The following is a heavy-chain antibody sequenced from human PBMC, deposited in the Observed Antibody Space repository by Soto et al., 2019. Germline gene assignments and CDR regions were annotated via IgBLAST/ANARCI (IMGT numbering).Heavy chain of an antibody. J-gene: IGHJ4*02. CDR3: VRARSTDSRPDY. D-gene: IGHD3-22*01. V-gene: IGHV3-21*01. CDR1: GFTFSLYS. Sequence: GGSLRLSWVASGFTFSLYSMIWVRQAPGTGLEWVSSITSSSSYIYYTDSVKGRFIISRDNAKNSLYLQMDSLRAEDTGVYYCVRARSTDSRPDYWGQGTLVTVSS. CDR2: ITSSSSYI.